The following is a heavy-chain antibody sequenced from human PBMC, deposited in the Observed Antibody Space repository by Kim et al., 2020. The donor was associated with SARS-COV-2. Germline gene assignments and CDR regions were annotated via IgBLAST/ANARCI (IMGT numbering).Heavy chain of an antibody. D-gene: IGHD6-19*01. V-gene: IGHV1-45*02. Sequence: TNYAQILQDRVTITTDSSMSTAYMELSSLRSDDTAMYYCATPDSSGWDFDLWGQGTLVTVSS. J-gene: IGHJ4*02. CDR2: T. CDR3: ATPDSSGWDFDL.